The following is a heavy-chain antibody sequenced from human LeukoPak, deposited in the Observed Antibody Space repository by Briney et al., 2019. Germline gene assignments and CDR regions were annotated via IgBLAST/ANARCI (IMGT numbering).Heavy chain of an antibody. V-gene: IGHV3-23*01. CDR2: ISASGGDT. CDR3: AKDAAGPEY. D-gene: IGHD6-13*01. CDR1: GLTFSSYS. J-gene: IGHJ4*02. Sequence: GGSLRLSRVVSGLTFSSYSMSWVHQAPGKGLEWVSGISASGGDTWYPDSVKGRFTISRDNSKNTLFLQMNSLRVEDTAIYYCAKDAAGPEYWGQGTLVTVSS.